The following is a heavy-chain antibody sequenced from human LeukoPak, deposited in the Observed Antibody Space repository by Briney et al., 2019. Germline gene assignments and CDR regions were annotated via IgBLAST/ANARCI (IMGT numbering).Heavy chain of an antibody. J-gene: IGHJ4*02. CDR3: AKAYYDILTGYFPYYFDY. CDR2: ISGSGGST. D-gene: IGHD3-9*01. CDR1: GFTFSSYA. Sequence: GRSLRLSCAASGFTFSSYAMSWVRQAPGKGLEWVSAISGSGGSTYYADSVKGRFTISRDNSKNTLYLQMNSLRAEDTAVYYCAKAYYDILTGYFPYYFDYWGQGTLVTVSS. V-gene: IGHV3-23*01.